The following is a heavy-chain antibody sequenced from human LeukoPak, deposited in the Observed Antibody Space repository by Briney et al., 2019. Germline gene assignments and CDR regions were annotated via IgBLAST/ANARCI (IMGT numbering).Heavy chain of an antibody. D-gene: IGHD1-26*01. V-gene: IGHV3-7*01. Sequence: SGGSLRLSCAASGFTFSSYWMSWVRQAPGKGLEWVANIKQDGSEKYYVDSVKGRFTISRDNAKNSLYLQMNSLRAEDTAVYYCARARTHYYNKAAEYYFDYWGQGTLVTVSS. CDR3: ARARTHYYNKAAEYYFDY. CDR1: GFTFSSYW. J-gene: IGHJ4*02. CDR2: IKQDGSEK.